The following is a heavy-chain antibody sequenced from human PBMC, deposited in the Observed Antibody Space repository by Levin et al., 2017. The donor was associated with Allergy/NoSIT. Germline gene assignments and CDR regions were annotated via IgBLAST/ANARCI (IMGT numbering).Heavy chain of an antibody. CDR2: ISPAISDN. J-gene: IGHJ3*02. D-gene: IGHD2-2*01. Sequence: GESLKISCKGSGNSFVNYWIAWVRQMPGKGPEWMGIISPAISDNLYSPSFQGQVTIPVDRSISTAFLPWTSLKASDSALYYCARPGEACSSSACFAEPLEIWGQGTLVTVS. CDR1: GNSFVNYW. CDR3: ARPGEACSSSACFAEPLEI. V-gene: IGHV5-51*01.